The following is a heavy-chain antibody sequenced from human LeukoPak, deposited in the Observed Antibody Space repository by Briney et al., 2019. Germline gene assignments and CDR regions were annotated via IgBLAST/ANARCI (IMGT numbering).Heavy chain of an antibody. CDR3: ARVFGRYCSSTSCYRSAFDI. CDR2: IIPIFGTA. Sequence: SVKVSCKASGGTFSSYAISWVRQAPGQGLEWMGGIIPIFGTANYAQKFQGRVTITADESTSTAYMELSSLRSEDTAVYYCARVFGRYCSSTSCYRSAFDIWGQGTMVTVSS. V-gene: IGHV1-69*13. CDR1: GGTFSSYA. J-gene: IGHJ3*02. D-gene: IGHD2-2*02.